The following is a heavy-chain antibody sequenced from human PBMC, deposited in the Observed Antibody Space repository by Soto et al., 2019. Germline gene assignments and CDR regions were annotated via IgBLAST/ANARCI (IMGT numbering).Heavy chain of an antibody. V-gene: IGHV3-23*01. J-gene: IGHJ4*02. CDR1: GFTFSTYA. D-gene: IGHD2-2*01. CDR2: ISGLGAGT. CDR3: SSSRTGYYFDY. Sequence: EVQLSESGGGLVRPGGSLRLSCAASGFTFSTYAMTWVRQAPGKGLEWVSTISGLGAGTYYADSVKGRFTISRDNSKNTVYLQMDSLRAEDTAVYYCSSSRTGYYFDYWGQGTLVTVSS.